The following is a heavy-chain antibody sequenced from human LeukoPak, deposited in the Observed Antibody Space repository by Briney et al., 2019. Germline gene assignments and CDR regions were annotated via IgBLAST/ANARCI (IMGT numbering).Heavy chain of an antibody. Sequence: GGSLRLSCAASGLTISSYWMHWVRQAPGKGLVWVSRINSDGNSITYADSVKGRFTISRDNAKNSLYLQMNSLRAEDTAVYYCARAPHYSNYGPYYYGMDVWGQGTTVTVSS. J-gene: IGHJ6*02. CDR2: INSDGNSI. V-gene: IGHV3-74*01. D-gene: IGHD4-11*01. CDR1: GLTISSYW. CDR3: ARAPHYSNYGPYYYGMDV.